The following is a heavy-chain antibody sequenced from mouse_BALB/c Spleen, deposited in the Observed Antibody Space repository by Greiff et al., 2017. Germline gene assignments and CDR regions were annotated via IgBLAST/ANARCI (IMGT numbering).Heavy chain of an antibody. Sequence: VQLVESGAELVRPGTSVKVSCKASGYAFTNYLIEWVKQRPGQGLEWIGVINPGSGGTNYNEKFKGKATLTADKSSSTAYMQLSSLTSDDSAVYFCARGIYGNYGDYAMDYWGQGTSVTVSS. CDR2: INPGSGGT. J-gene: IGHJ4*01. CDR3: ARGIYGNYGDYAMDY. D-gene: IGHD2-1*01. CDR1: GYAFTNYL. V-gene: IGHV1-54*01.